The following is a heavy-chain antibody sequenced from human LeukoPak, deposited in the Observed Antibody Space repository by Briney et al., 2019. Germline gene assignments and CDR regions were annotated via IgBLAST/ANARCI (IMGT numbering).Heavy chain of an antibody. CDR3: AGNVNDYGDYGGFRDY. CDR1: GGSISSSSYY. Sequence: TSETLSLTCTVSGGSISSSSYYWGWIRQPPGKGLEWIGSRYYSGSTHYNPSLKSRVTISVDTSKNQFSLKLSSVTAADTAVYYCAGNVNDYGDYGGFRDYWGQGTLVTVSS. D-gene: IGHD4-17*01. J-gene: IGHJ4*02. V-gene: IGHV4-39*01. CDR2: RYYSGST.